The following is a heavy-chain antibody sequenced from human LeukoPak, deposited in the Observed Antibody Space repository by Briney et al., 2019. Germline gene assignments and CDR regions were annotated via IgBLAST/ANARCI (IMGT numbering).Heavy chain of an antibody. CDR2: INSDGSST. D-gene: IGHD3-3*01. J-gene: IGHJ6*02. Sequence: GGSLRLSCAASGFTFSSYWMHWVRQAPGKGLVWVSRINSDGSSTSYADSVKGRFTISRDNAKNTLYLQMNSLRAEDTAVYYCARGGPQNYDFWSGYSRVQTTHYGMDVWGQGTTVTVSS. CDR1: GFTFSSYW. CDR3: ARGGPQNYDFWSGYSRVQTTHYGMDV. V-gene: IGHV3-74*01.